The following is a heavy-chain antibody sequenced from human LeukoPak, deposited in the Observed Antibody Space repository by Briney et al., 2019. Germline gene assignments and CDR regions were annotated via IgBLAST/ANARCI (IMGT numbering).Heavy chain of an antibody. D-gene: IGHD5-18*01. V-gene: IGHV4-38-2*02. J-gene: IGHJ4*02. CDR1: GYSISSGYY. CDR3: ARDSYGGDY. CDR2: IYHSGST. Sequence: PSETLSLTCTVPGYSISSGYYWGWIRQPPGKGLEWIGSIYHSGSTYYNPSLKSRVTISVDTSKNQFSLKLTSVTAADTAVYYCARDSYGGDYWGQGTLVTVSS.